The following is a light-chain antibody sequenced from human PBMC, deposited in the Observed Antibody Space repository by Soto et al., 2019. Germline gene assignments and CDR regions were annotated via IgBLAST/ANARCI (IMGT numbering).Light chain of an antibody. CDR2: GPS. CDR1: QSVSSN. V-gene: IGKV3-15*01. CDR3: QQFKSWLYT. J-gene: IGKJ2*01. Sequence: EIVMTQSPATLSVSPGERATLSCRASQSVSSNLAWYQQKPGQGPRILFYGPSTRYTGIPARSICSGSGTDSTLSIISIQSEDFAVYYCQQFKSWLYTFGHGNKLEIK.